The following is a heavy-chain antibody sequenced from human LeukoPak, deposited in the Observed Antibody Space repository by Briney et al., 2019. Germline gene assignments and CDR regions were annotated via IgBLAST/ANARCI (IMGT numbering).Heavy chain of an antibody. J-gene: IGHJ3*02. CDR2: ISWNSGSV. D-gene: IGHD3-10*01. CDR1: GFTFDDYA. Sequence: GGSLRLSCAASGFTFDDYAMPWVRQAPGKGLEWVSGISWNSGSVGYADSVKGRFTISRDNAKNSLYLQMNSLRAEDTALYYCAKSRGFMTTDAFDIWGQGTMVTVSS. V-gene: IGHV3-9*01. CDR3: AKSRGFMTTDAFDI.